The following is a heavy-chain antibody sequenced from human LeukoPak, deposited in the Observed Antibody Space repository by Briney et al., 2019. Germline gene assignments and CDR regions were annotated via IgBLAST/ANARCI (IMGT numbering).Heavy chain of an antibody. CDR3: ARGPGYSSGWYFFDY. CDR2: IYGGGST. CDR1: GFTISSNF. Sequence: PGGSLRLSCAASGFTISSNFMSWVRQAPGKGLEWVSVIYGGGSTYYAHSVKGRFTISRDTFQGTLSLQMDSLRAEDTAVYYCARGPGYSSGWYFFDYWGRGTLVTVSS. D-gene: IGHD6-13*01. J-gene: IGHJ4*02. V-gene: IGHV3-53*01.